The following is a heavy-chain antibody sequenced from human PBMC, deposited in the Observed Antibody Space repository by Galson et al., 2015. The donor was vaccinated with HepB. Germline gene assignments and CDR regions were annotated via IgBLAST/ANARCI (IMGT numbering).Heavy chain of an antibody. CDR1: GFTFSTYG. J-gene: IGHJ4*02. D-gene: IGHD3-3*01. CDR3: ARGVTMTYFDY. Sequence: SLRLSCAASGFTFSTYGMHWVRQAPGKGLEWVAVIRYEGSTKYYGDSVKGRFTISRDNSKDTLYLQVSSLRAEDTAVYYCARGVTMTYFDYWGQGTLVTVSS. V-gene: IGHV3-33*01. CDR2: IRYEGSTK.